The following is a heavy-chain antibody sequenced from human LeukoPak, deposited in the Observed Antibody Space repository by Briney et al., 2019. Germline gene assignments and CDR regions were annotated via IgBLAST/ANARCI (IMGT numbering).Heavy chain of an antibody. CDR1: GFTVSSNY. J-gene: IGHJ6*03. D-gene: IGHD3-3*01. CDR3: ARGERRYYDFWSGYYYYYYMDV. V-gene: IGHV3-66*02. CDR2: IYSGGST. Sequence: GGSLRLSCAASGFTVSSNYMSWVRQAPGKGLEWVSVIYSGGSTYYADSVKGRFTISRDNSKNTLYLQMNSLRAEDTAVYYCARGERRYYDFWSGYYYYYYMDVWGKGTTVTVSS.